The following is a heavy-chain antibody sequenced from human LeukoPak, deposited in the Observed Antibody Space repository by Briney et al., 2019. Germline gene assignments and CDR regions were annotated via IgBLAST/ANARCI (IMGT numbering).Heavy chain of an antibody. CDR1: GYTFTSYG. CDR3: AREDREGQQLVYYYYYYMDV. Sequence: GASVKVSCKASGYTFTSYGISWVRQAPGQGLEWMGWISAYNGNTNYAQKLQGRVTMTTDTSTSTAYMELRSLRSDDTAVYYCAREDREGQQLVYYYYYYMDVWGKGTTVTISS. CDR2: ISAYNGNT. D-gene: IGHD6-13*01. V-gene: IGHV1-18*01. J-gene: IGHJ6*03.